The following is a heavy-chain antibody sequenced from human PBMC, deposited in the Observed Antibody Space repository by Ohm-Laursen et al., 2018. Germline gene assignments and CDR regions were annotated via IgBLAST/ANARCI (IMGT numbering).Heavy chain of an antibody. V-gene: IGHV3-21*01. J-gene: IGHJ6*02. Sequence: GSLRLSCTASCFTFSSYSMNWVRQAPAKGLEWVSSISSSSSYIYYADSVKRRFAISRDNAKNSLYLQMNSLRAEDTAVYYCGRGGSPFYYYGMDVWGQGTTVTVSS. CDR1: CFTFSSYS. CDR2: ISSSSSYI. D-gene: IGHD6-13*01. CDR3: GRGGSPFYYYGMDV.